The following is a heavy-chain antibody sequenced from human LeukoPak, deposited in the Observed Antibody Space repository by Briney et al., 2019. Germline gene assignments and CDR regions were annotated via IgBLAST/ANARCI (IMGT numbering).Heavy chain of an antibody. CDR1: GGSFSGYY. V-gene: IGHV4-34*01. Sequence: SETLSLTCAVYGGSFSGYYWSWIRQPPGKGLEWIGEINHSGSTNYNPSLKSRVTISVDTSKNQFSLKLSSVTAADTAVYYCARGPYYDILTGYYYYYYYGMDVWGQGTTVTVSS. CDR2: INHSGST. CDR3: ARGPYYDILTGYYYYYYYGMDV. D-gene: IGHD3-9*01. J-gene: IGHJ6*02.